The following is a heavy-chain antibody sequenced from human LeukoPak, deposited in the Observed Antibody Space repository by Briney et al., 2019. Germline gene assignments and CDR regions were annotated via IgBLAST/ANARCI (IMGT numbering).Heavy chain of an antibody. J-gene: IGHJ4*02. Sequence: GGSLRLSCAAYGIRVNSNYMSWVRQAPGKGLEWVSVIYSGGSTSYADSVKGRFTISRDNSKNTMYLQMNSLRAEDTAVYYCARITSTYFDYWGQGTLVTVSS. CDR2: IYSGGST. CDR3: ARITSTYFDY. V-gene: IGHV3-53*01. D-gene: IGHD3-10*01. CDR1: GIRVNSNY.